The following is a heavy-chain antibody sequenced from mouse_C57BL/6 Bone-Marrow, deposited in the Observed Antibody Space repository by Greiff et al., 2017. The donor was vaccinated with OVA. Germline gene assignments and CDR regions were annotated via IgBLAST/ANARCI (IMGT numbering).Heavy chain of an antibody. CDR3: ASRRAIYDGYWDYFDY. CDR2: IYPRSGNT. V-gene: IGHV1-81*01. Sequence: VQLQESGAELARPGASVKLSCKASGYTFTSYGISWVKQRTGQGLEWIGEIYPRSGNTYYNEKFKGKATLTADKSSSTAYMELRSLTSEDSAVYFCASRRAIYDGYWDYFDYWGQGTTLTVSS. J-gene: IGHJ2*01. CDR1: GYTFTSYG. D-gene: IGHD2-3*01.